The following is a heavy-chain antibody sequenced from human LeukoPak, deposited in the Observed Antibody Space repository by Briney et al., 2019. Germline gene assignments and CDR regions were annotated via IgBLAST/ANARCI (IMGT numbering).Heavy chain of an antibody. V-gene: IGHV3-9*01. Sequence: GRSLRLSCAASGFTIDDYAMHWVRQAPGKGLEWVSGISWNSGSIGYADSVKGRFTISRDNSKNTLYLQMNSLRAEDTAVYYCAGAGGYYYGSGSDYWGQGTLVTVSS. J-gene: IGHJ4*02. CDR2: ISWNSGSI. D-gene: IGHD3-10*01. CDR3: AGAGGYYYGSGSDY. CDR1: GFTIDDYA.